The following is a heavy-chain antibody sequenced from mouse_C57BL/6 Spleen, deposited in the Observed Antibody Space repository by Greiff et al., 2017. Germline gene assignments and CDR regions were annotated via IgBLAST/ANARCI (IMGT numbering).Heavy chain of an antibody. CDR1: GYTFTSYC. CDR3: AELGREGYYLDY. J-gene: IGHJ2*01. D-gene: IGHD4-1*01. V-gene: IGHV1-53*01. CDR2: INPSNGGT. Sequence: QVQLQQPGTELVKPGASVKLSCKASGYTFTSYCMHWVKQRPGQGLEWIGNINPSNGGTTYNEKFKSKATLTVAQSSSTAYMQLSRLTSADTAVYYCAELGREGYYLDYWGQGTTRTVSS.